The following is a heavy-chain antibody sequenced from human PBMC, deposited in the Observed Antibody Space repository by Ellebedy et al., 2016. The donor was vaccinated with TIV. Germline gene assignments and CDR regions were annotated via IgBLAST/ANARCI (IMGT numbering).Heavy chain of an antibody. CDR2: ISYDGSNK. J-gene: IGHJ4*02. CDR1: GFTFSSYG. V-gene: IGHV3-30*03. Sequence: GESLKISCAASGFTFSSYGMHWVRQAPGKGLEWVAVISYDGSNKYYADSVKGRFTISRDNSKNTLYLQMNSLRAEDTAVYYWACSRTFDYWGQGTLVTVSS. D-gene: IGHD6-19*01. CDR3: ACSRTFDY.